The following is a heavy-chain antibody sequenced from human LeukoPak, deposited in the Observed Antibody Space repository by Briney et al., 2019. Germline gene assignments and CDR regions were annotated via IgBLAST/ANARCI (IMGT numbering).Heavy chain of an antibody. V-gene: IGHV3-23*01. Sequence: PGGSLRLSCAASGFTFRTYAMSWVRQAPGKGLEWVSAISGGGGSTYYADSVKGRFTISRDNSKNTLFLQMNSLRAEDTAVYYCAKGRYCGGGTCYWSYFDYWGQGTLVTVSS. CDR2: ISGGGGST. CDR3: AKGRYCGGGTCYWSYFDY. CDR1: GFTFRTYA. J-gene: IGHJ4*02. D-gene: IGHD2-15*01.